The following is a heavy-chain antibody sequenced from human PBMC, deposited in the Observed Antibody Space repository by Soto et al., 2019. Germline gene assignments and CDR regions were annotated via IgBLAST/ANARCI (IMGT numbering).Heavy chain of an antibody. J-gene: IGHJ4*01. Sequence: EVQLEESGGGLVQPGGSLRLSCAASGFTFGSYWMSWVRQAPGKGLEWLATIKWDASEKKYVDSVKGRFTMSRDNAKNSLYLQMDSLRAEDTAVYYCARDSGDGSGTSVNHYLDYWGHGTRVTVSS. CDR2: IKWDASEK. CDR1: GFTFGSYW. CDR3: ARDSGDGSGTSVNHYLDY. V-gene: IGHV3-7*01. D-gene: IGHD3-10*01.